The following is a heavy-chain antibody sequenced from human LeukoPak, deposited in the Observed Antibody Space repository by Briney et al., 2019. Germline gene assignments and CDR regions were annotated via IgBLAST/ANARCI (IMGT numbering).Heavy chain of an antibody. V-gene: IGHV1-69*04. J-gene: IGHJ4*02. CDR3: AKPSGEYFDH. CDR1: GGTFSSYA. CDR2: IIPILGIA. Sequence: SVKVSCKASGGTFSSYAISWLRQAPGQGLEWMGRIIPILGIANYAQKFQGRVTITADKSTSTAYMELSSLRSEDTAVYYCAKPSGEYFDHWGQGTLVTVSS.